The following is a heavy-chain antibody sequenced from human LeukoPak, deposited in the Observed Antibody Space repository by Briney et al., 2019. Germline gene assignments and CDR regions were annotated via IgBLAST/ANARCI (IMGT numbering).Heavy chain of an antibody. Sequence: SETLSHTCAVYGGSFSGYYWSWIRQPPGKGLEWIGEIKHSGSTNYNPSLKSRVTISVDTSKNQFSLKLSSVTAADTAVYYCARNDCSSTSCYVGYWGQGNLVTVSS. J-gene: IGHJ4*02. CDR2: IKHSGST. CDR1: GGSFSGYY. D-gene: IGHD2-2*01. CDR3: ARNDCSSTSCYVGY. V-gene: IGHV4-34*01.